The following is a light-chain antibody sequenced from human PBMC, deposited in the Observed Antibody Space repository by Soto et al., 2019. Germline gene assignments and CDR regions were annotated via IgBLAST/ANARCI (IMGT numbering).Light chain of an antibody. CDR3: QSYDSSLSVVV. V-gene: IGLV1-40*01. CDR2: GNS. CDR1: SSNIGAGYD. J-gene: IGLJ2*01. Sequence: QSVLTQPPSVSGAPGQRVTISCTGSSSNIGAGYDVHWYQQLPGTAPKLLIYGNSKRPSRVPDRFSGSKSVTSASLAITGLQAEDEADYYCQSYDSSLSVVVFGGGTKLTVL.